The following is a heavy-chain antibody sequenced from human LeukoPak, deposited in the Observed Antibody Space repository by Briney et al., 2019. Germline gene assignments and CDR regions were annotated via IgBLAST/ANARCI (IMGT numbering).Heavy chain of an antibody. CDR2: IKQDGSEK. CDR1: GFTFRNYW. D-gene: IGHD1-26*01. J-gene: IGHJ3*02. Sequence: GGSLRLSCAASGFTFRNYWMGWVRQAPGKGLEWVANIKQDGSEKYYVDSVKGRFTISRDNAKNSLYLQMNSLRAEDTAVYYCARSGGSYKAFDIWGQGTMVTVSS. V-gene: IGHV3-7*01. CDR3: ARSGGSYKAFDI.